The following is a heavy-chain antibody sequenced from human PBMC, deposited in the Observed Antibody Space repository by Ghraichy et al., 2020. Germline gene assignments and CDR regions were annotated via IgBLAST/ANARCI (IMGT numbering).Heavy chain of an antibody. Sequence: GSLRLSCVGSGFNFASYSMNWVRQSPGKRLEWVSYITSSSSFRSYADSVKGRFTISRDNGQNSLSLQMNSLTDEDTGVYYCARGSTVVRFFYYDGMDVWGQGTTVTVSS. J-gene: IGHJ6*02. CDR1: GFNFASYS. D-gene: IGHD4-23*01. CDR2: ITSSSSFR. V-gene: IGHV3-48*02. CDR3: ARGSTVVRFFYYDGMDV.